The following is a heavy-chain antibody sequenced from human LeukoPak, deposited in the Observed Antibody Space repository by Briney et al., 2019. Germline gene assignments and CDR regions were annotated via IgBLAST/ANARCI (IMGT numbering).Heavy chain of an antibody. V-gene: IGHV4-39*07. CDR2: IYHSGST. Sequence: KPSETLSLTCTVSGGSISSSSYYWGWIRQPPGKGLEWIGSIYHSGSTYYNPSLKSRVTISVDTSKNQFSLKLSSVTAADTAVYYCARGGGAAQAPYWGQGTLVTVSS. D-gene: IGHD3-16*01. CDR1: GGSISSSSYY. J-gene: IGHJ4*02. CDR3: ARGGGAAQAPY.